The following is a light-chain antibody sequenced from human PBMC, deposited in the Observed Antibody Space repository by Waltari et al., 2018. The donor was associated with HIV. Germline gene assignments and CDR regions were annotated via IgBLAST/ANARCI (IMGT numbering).Light chain of an antibody. Sequence: DIHLTQSPSFLSASVGDRVTITCRASLGINSYLAWYQQNPGKAPKLLIDAASTLQSGVPSRLSGSGSGTEFTLTISSLQPEDFATYYCQQLNGYPRFAGGTRVEVK. CDR3: QQLNGYPR. CDR2: AAS. V-gene: IGKV1-9*01. J-gene: IGKJ4*01. CDR1: LGINSY.